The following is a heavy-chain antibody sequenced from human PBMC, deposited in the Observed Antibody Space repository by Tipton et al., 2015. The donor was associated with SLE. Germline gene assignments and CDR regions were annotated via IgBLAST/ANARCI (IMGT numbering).Heavy chain of an antibody. CDR3: ARVKTLVISFSDAFDI. V-gene: IGHV4-34*01. Sequence: TLSLTCAVYGGSFSGYYWSWIRQPPGKGLEWIGEINHSGSTNYNPSLKSRVTISVDTAKNQFSLKLSSVTAADTAVYYCARVKTLVISFSDAFDIWGQGTMVTVSS. CDR1: GGSFSGYY. CDR2: INHSGST. J-gene: IGHJ3*02. D-gene: IGHD3-9*01.